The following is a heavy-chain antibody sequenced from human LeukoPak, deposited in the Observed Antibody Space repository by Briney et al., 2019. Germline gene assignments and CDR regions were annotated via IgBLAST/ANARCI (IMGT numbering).Heavy chain of an antibody. J-gene: IGHJ4*02. V-gene: IGHV3-48*03. CDR1: GWTFSDYE. D-gene: IGHD1-1*01. CDR2: ISGSAGTL. CDR3: AREGNWNNFDY. Sequence: PGGSLRLSCAASGWTFSDYEMNWVRQAPGKGLEWVSYISGSAGTLYYADSVKGRFTTSSDNAKKSLYLQMNSLRAEDSAVYYCAREGNWNNFDYWGQGTLVTVSS.